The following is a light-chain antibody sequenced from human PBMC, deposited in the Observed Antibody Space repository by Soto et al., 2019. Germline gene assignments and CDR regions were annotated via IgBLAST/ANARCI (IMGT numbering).Light chain of an antibody. CDR2: EVS. J-gene: IGLJ2*01. CDR1: SSDVGAYNY. Sequence: QSVLTQPASVSGSPGQSITISCTGTSSDVGAYNYVSWYQHHSGRAPKLIIFEVSHRPSGVSDRFSGSKSGNTASLTISGLQTEDEADYYCTSYTRTRNLLFGGGTKLTVL. V-gene: IGLV2-14*01. CDR3: TSYTRTRNLL.